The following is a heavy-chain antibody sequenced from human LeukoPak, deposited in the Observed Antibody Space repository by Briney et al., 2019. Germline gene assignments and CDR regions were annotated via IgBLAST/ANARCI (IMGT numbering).Heavy chain of an antibody. V-gene: IGHV1-69*05. CDR1: GGTFSSYA. J-gene: IGHJ4*02. CDR3: ARDQGYSSAQGVVDY. CDR2: IIPIFGTA. D-gene: IGHD6-19*01. Sequence: SVKVSCKASGGTFSSYAISWVRQAPGQGLEWMGGIIPIFGTANYAQKFQGRVTITTDESTSTAYMELSSLRSDDTAVYYCARDQGYSSAQGVVDYWGQGTLVTVSS.